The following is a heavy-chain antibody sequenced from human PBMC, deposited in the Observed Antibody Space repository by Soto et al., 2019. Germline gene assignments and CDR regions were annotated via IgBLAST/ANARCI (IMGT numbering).Heavy chain of an antibody. Sequence: PWWSLRLSCSASVFTCSSYAMSWFRQAPGKGLEWVSAISGSGGSTYYADSVKGRFTISRDNSKNTLYLQMNSLRAEDTAVYYCAKYGIAVAGSFDYWGQGTLVTVSS. V-gene: IGHV3-23*01. CDR2: ISGSGGST. CDR1: VFTCSSYA. D-gene: IGHD6-19*01. CDR3: AKYGIAVAGSFDY. J-gene: IGHJ4*02.